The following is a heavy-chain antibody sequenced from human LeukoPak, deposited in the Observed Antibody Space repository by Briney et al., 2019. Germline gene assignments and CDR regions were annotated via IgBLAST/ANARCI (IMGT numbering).Heavy chain of an antibody. J-gene: IGHJ4*02. CDR1: GFTFSTYS. CDR3: ARDQVLVRATLDY. Sequence: GGSLRLSCAASGFTFSTYSMNWVRQAPGKGLEWVSYISSGSSTIYYADSVKGRSTISRDNAKNSLYLQMNSLRDEDTAVYYCARDQVLVRATLDYWGQGTLVTVSS. V-gene: IGHV3-48*02. D-gene: IGHD3-10*01. CDR2: ISSGSSTI.